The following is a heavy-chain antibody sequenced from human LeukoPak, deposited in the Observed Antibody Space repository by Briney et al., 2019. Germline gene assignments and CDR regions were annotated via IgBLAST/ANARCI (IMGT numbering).Heavy chain of an antibody. D-gene: IGHD3-10*01. Sequence: GGSLRLSCAASGFTVSSNYMSWVRQAPGKGLEWVSVIYSGGSTYYSDSVKGRFTISRDNSKNTLYLQMNSLRAEDTAVYYCAREYYYGSGSSGYWGQGTLVTVSS. CDR3: AREYYYGSGSSGY. J-gene: IGHJ4*02. V-gene: IGHV3-53*01. CDR2: IYSGGST. CDR1: GFTVSSNY.